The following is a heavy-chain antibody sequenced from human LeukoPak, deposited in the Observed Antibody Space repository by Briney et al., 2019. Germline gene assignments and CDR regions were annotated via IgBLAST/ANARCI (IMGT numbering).Heavy chain of an antibody. CDR1: GGSFSGYY. CDR3: ARVFPDTIFGVVIDYYYGMDV. J-gene: IGHJ6*02. CDR2: INHSGST. Sequence: PSETLSLTCAVYGGSFSGYYWSWIRQPPGKGLEWIGEINHSGSTNYNPSLKSRVTISVDTSKNQFSLKLSSVTAADTAVYYCARVFPDTIFGVVIDYYYGMDVWGQGTMVTVSS. D-gene: IGHD3-3*01. V-gene: IGHV4-34*01.